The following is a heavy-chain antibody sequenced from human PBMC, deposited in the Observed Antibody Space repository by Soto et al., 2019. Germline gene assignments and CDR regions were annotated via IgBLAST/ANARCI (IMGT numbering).Heavy chain of an antibody. D-gene: IGHD3-10*01. CDR1: GDSITNNNW. J-gene: IGHJ5*02. CDR2: MHHGGNP. V-gene: IGHV4-4*02. Sequence: QVQLQESGPGLVKPSGTLSLTCAVSGDSITNNNWWTWLRQSPGKGLEWIGEMHHGGNPDYNPSLRSRATISVDKSKNPFSLHLSSVTAADSAVYYCARTSGGTYSFDPWGQGTLVTVSS. CDR3: ARTSGGTYSFDP.